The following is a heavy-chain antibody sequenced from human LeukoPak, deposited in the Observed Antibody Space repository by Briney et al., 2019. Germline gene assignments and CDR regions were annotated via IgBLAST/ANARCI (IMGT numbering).Heavy chain of an antibody. V-gene: IGHV3-30-3*01. D-gene: IGHD3-9*01. Sequence: PGGSLRLSCAASGFTFSSYAMHWVRQAPGKGLEWVAVISYDGSNKYYADSVKGRFTISRDNSKNTLYLQMNSLRAEDTAVYYCARGPPLRYSDWLLSPFDYWGQGTLVTVSS. CDR3: ARGPPLRYSDWLLSPFDY. CDR2: ISYDGSNK. CDR1: GFTFSSYA. J-gene: IGHJ4*02.